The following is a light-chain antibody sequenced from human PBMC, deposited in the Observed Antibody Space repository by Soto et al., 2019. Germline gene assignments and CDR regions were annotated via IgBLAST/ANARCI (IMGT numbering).Light chain of an antibody. Sequence: QSALTQPASVSGSPGQSITISCTGNSSDVGSYNLVSWYQQHPGKAPKLMIYEVSKRPSGVSNRFSGSKSGNTASLTISGLQAEDEADYYCCSYAGSSTLFGGGTKVTVL. CDR3: CSYAGSSTL. CDR1: SSDVGSYNL. CDR2: EVS. J-gene: IGLJ2*01. V-gene: IGLV2-23*02.